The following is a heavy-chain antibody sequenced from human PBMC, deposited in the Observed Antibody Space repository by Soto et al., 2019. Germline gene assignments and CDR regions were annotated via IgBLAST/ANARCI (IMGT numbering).Heavy chain of an antibody. D-gene: IGHD6-13*01. J-gene: IGHJ4*02. CDR2: ISSSGSTI. CDR3: VRFGGAAAGPGDY. Sequence: EVQLVESGGGLVQPGGSLRLSCVASEFTFSSFEMNWVRQAPGKGLEWVSYISSSGSTIYYTDSVKGRFTISRDNAKKSLYLQMNSLRVEDTAVYYCVRFGGAAAGPGDYWGQATQVTVSS. CDR1: EFTFSSFE. V-gene: IGHV3-48*03.